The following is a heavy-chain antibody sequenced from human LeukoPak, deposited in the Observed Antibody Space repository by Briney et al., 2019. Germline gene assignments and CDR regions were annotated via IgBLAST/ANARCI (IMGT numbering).Heavy chain of an antibody. D-gene: IGHD3-22*01. CDR1: GGSISSSSYY. V-gene: IGHV4-39*01. CDR2: IYYSGST. CDR3: ARADKDSSGYSRGVLYY. J-gene: IGHJ4*02. Sequence: SETLSLTCTVSGGSISSSSYYWGWIRQPPGKGLEWIGSIYYSGSTYYNPSLKSRVTISVDTSKNQFSLKLSSVTAADTAVYYCARADKDSSGYSRGVLYYWGQGTLVTVSS.